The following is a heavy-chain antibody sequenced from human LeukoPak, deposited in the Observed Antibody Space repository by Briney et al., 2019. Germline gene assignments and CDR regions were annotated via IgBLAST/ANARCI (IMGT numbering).Heavy chain of an antibody. V-gene: IGHV3-49*04. CDR2: IRSKAYGGTT. CDR3: TRPRNLYCSSTSCFTYYYYYMDV. D-gene: IGHD2-2*01. CDR1: GFTFGDYA. Sequence: KPGRSLRLSCTASGFTFGDYAMSWVRQAPGKGLEWVGFIRSKAYGGTTEYAASVKGRFTISRDDSKSIAYLQMNSLKTEDTAVYYCTRPRNLYCSSTSCFTYYYYYMDVWGKGTTVTVSS. J-gene: IGHJ6*03.